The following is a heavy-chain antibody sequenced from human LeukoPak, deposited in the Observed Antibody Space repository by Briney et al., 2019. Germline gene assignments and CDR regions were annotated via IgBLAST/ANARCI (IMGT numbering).Heavy chain of an antibody. CDR2: FDPEDGET. J-gene: IGHJ6*02. CDR3: ATGTVLRYFDWLPPSPLYYYYGMDV. D-gene: IGHD3-9*01. CDR1: GYTLTELS. V-gene: IGHV1-24*01. Sequence: ASVKVSCKVSGYTLTELSTHWVRQAPGKGLEWMGGFDPEDGETIYAQKFQGRVTMTEDTSTDTAYMELSSLRSEDTAVYYCATGTVLRYFDWLPPSPLYYYYGMDVWGQGTTVTVSS.